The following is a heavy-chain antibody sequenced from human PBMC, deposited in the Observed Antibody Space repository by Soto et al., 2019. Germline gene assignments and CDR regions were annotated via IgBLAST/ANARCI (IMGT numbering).Heavy chain of an antibody. CDR1: GGSISSSSYY. CDR2: IYYSGST. D-gene: IGHD3-3*01. CDR3: ARVHYDFWSGPHYYYYMDV. V-gene: IGHV4-39*01. Sequence: SETLSLTCTVSGGSISSSSYYWGWIRQPPGKGLEWIGSIYYSGSTYYNPSLKSRVTISVDTSKNQFSLKLSSVTAADTAVYYCARVHYDFWSGPHYYYYMDVWGKGITVTVSS. J-gene: IGHJ6*03.